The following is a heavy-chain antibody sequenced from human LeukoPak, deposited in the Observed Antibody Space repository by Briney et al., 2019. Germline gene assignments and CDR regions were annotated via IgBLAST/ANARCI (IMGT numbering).Heavy chain of an antibody. Sequence: GGSLRLSCAASGFTLSSYWMHWVRQAPGKGLVWVSRINSDGSSTSYADSVKGRFTISRDNAKNTLYLQMNSLRAEDTAVYYCARPDIFRGYDAFDIWGQGTMVTVSS. CDR2: INSDGSST. CDR1: GFTLSSYW. J-gene: IGHJ3*02. D-gene: IGHD3-9*01. V-gene: IGHV3-74*01. CDR3: ARPDIFRGYDAFDI.